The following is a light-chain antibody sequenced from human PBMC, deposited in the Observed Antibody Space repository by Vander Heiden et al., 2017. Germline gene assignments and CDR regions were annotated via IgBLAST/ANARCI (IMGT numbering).Light chain of an antibody. V-gene: IGLV3-21*02. Sequence: SSVLTQPPSVSVAPGQTARITCGGNNIGSKSVHWYQQKPGQAPVLVVYDDSDRPSGSPERFSGSNSGNTATLTISRVEAGDEADYYCQVWDSSRRVFGGGTKLTVL. CDR1: NIGSKS. CDR3: QVWDSSRRV. CDR2: DDS. J-gene: IGLJ3*02.